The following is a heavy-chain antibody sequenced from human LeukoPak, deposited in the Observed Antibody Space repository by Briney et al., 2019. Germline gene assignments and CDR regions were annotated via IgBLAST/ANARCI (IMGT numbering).Heavy chain of an antibody. CDR1: GYTFTSYY. Sequence: ASVKVSCKASGYTFTSYYMHWVRQAPGQGLEWMGIINPSGGSTSYAQKFQGRVTMTEDTSTDTAYMELSSLRSEDTAVYYCATVDYGDLPFDYWGQGTLVTVSS. CDR2: INPSGGST. CDR3: ATVDYGDLPFDY. D-gene: IGHD4-17*01. J-gene: IGHJ4*02. V-gene: IGHV1-46*01.